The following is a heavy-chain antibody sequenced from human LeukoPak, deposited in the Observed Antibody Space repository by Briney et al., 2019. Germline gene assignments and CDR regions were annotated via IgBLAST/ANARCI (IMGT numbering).Heavy chain of an antibody. Sequence: PGGSLRLSCAASGFTSSSYAIHWVRQAPGKGLEWVAVISYDETSNDYADSVKGRFTISRDNSKNTLYLQMDSLKTEDTALYYCARPVVTLRFFDCPFEYWGQGTLVTVSS. CDR2: ISYDETSN. V-gene: IGHV3-30-3*01. CDR1: GFTSSSYA. CDR3: ARPVVTLRFFDCPFEY. J-gene: IGHJ4*02. D-gene: IGHD3-9*01.